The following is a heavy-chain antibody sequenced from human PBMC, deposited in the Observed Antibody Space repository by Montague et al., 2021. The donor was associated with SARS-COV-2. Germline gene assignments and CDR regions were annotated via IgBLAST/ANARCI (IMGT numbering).Heavy chain of an antibody. CDR2: IYTSGST. V-gene: IGHV4-61*02. CDR1: GGSISSGSYL. Sequence: TLSLTCTVSGGSISSGSYLWSWIRQPAGKGLEWIGRIYTSGSTNYNPSLKSRVTISVDASKNQFSLKLSSVTAADTAVYYCARDAGIAATGLNWFDPWGQGTRVTVSS. D-gene: IGHD6-13*01. CDR3: ARDAGIAATGLNWFDP. J-gene: IGHJ5*02.